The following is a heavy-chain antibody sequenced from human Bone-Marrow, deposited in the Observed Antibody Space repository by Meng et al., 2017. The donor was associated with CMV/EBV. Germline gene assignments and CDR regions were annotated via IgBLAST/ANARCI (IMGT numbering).Heavy chain of an antibody. V-gene: IGHV3-11*04. CDR2: MSDNGYSI. CDR1: GFTFTDFY. Sequence: GESLKIYCAASGFTFTDFYMSWIRQAPGKGLEWISYMSDNGYSIYYVESVKGRFTISRDNAKNSLFLQMNSLRAEDTAVYYCVGLPKSGHWHFDLWGRGTLVTVSS. CDR3: VGLPKSGHWHFDL. D-gene: IGHD1-26*01. J-gene: IGHJ2*01.